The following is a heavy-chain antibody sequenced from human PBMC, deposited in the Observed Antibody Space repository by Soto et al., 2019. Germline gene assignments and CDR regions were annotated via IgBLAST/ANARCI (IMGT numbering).Heavy chain of an antibody. V-gene: IGHV4-4*02. Sequence: PSETLSLTCAVSGDSISSTFWWTWVRQPPGKGLEWIGEVYHSGSTRYNPSLKGRVTMSVDTSKNQFSLKLTSVNTADTAIYYCTRGGDPYKTGHWGQGTLVTVSS. D-gene: IGHD2-21*01. CDR1: GDSISSTFW. CDR3: TRGGDPYKTGH. CDR2: VYHSGST. J-gene: IGHJ4*02.